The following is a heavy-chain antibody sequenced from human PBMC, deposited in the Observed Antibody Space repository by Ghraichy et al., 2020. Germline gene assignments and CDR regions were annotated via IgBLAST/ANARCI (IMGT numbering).Heavy chain of an antibody. D-gene: IGHD2-2*01. V-gene: IGHV4-59*08. Sequence: SETLSLTCTVSGGSISSYYWSWIRQPPGKGLEWIGYIYYSGSTNYNPSLKSRVTISVDTSKNQFSLKLSSVTAADTAVYYCARLVLPYCSSTSCSYYYGMDVWGQGTTVTVSS. CDR3: ARLVLPYCSSTSCSYYYGMDV. J-gene: IGHJ6*02. CDR2: IYYSGST. CDR1: GGSISSYY.